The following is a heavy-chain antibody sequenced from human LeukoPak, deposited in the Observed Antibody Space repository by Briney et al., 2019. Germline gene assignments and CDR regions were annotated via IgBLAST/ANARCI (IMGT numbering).Heavy chain of an antibody. CDR3: ARAMNRSGDYLGFDP. V-gene: IGHV4-4*02. Sequence: SETLSLTCAVSGGSISSSNWWSWVRQPPGKGLEWIGEIYHSGSTNYNPSLKSRVTISVDKSKNQFSLKLSSVTAADTAVYYCARAMNRSGDYLGFDPWGLGIVVTVSS. D-gene: IGHD3-3*01. J-gene: IGHJ5*02. CDR2: IYHSGST. CDR1: GGSISSSNW.